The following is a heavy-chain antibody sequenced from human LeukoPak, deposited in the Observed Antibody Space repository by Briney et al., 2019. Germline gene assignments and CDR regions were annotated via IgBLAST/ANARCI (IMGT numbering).Heavy chain of an antibody. CDR1: GFTFSSYA. CDR2: ISGSGGST. Sequence: PGGSLRLSCAASGFTFSSYAMSWVRQAPGKGLEWVSGISGSGGSTHYADSVKGRFSISRDNSLNTLYLQMDSLRAEDTAVYYCAKDRYSGSSHGWFDPWGQGTLVTVSS. D-gene: IGHD1-26*01. V-gene: IGHV3-23*01. J-gene: IGHJ5*02. CDR3: AKDRYSGSSHGWFDP.